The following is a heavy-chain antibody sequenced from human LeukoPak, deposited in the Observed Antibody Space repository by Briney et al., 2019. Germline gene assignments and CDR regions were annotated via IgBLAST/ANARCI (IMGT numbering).Heavy chain of an antibody. V-gene: IGHV3-48*01. CDR1: GFTFSSYS. CDR3: AKDKGYSGEDWFDP. CDR2: ISSSSSTI. D-gene: IGHD2-15*01. J-gene: IGHJ5*02. Sequence: GGSLRLSCAASGFTFSSYSMNWVRQAPGKGLEWVSYISSSSSTIYYADSVKGRFTISRDNAKNSLYLQMNSLRAEDTALYYCAKDKGYSGEDWFDPWGQGTLVTVSS.